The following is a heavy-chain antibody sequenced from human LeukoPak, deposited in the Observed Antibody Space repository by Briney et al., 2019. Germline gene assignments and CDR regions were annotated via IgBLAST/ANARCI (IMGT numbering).Heavy chain of an antibody. J-gene: IGHJ1*01. V-gene: IGHV1-2*02. CDR3: ARIGISARGTNFHH. CDR1: GYTFTSYA. Sequence: GASVKVSCKASGYTFTSYAMNWVRQAPGQGLEWMGWINSNSADTNYAQNFQGRVTMTRDTSISTAYMEPSRLRSDDTALYYCARIGISARGTNFHHWGQGTLVTVSS. D-gene: IGHD6-13*01. CDR2: INSNSADT.